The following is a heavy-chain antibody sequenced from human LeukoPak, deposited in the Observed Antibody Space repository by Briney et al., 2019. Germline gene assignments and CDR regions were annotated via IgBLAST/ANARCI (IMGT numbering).Heavy chain of an antibody. J-gene: IGHJ4*02. CDR1: GGSFSGYY. CDR2: INHSGST. V-gene: IGHV4-34*01. D-gene: IGHD4-17*01. CDR3: ARGRLTVTRFDY. Sequence: SENLSLTCAVYGGSFSGYYWSWIRQPPGKGLEWIGEINHSGSTNYNPSLKSRVTISVDTSKNQFSLKLSSVTAADTAVYYCARGRLTVTRFDYWGQGTLVTVSS.